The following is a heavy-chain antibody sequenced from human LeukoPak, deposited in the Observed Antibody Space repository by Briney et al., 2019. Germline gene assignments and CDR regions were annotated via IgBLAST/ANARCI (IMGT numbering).Heavy chain of an antibody. J-gene: IGHJ4*02. D-gene: IGHD6-6*01. Sequence: GGSLRLSCAASGFTFSSYGMHWVRQAPGKGLEWVAFIRYDGSNKYYADSVKGRFTISRDNSKNTLYLQMNSLRAEDTAVYYCAKGPKWGIAARRFDYWGQGTLVTVSS. CDR2: IRYDGSNK. CDR1: GFTFSSYG. CDR3: AKGPKWGIAARRFDY. V-gene: IGHV3-30*02.